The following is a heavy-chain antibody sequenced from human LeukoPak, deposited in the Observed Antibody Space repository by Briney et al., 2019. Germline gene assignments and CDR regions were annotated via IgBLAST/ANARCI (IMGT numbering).Heavy chain of an antibody. J-gene: IGHJ4*01. CDR3: TTGGSNRPIDY. CDR1: GGSITTSY. Sequence: PSETLSLTCTVSGGSITTSYWTWIRQPPGKGLEWVSVIYSGGFTFYADSVKGRFTISRDKSKNTLYLQMNSLRAEDTAMYYCTTGGSNRPIDYWGHGTLVTVSS. CDR2: IYSGGFT. D-gene: IGHD3-16*01. V-gene: IGHV3-66*01.